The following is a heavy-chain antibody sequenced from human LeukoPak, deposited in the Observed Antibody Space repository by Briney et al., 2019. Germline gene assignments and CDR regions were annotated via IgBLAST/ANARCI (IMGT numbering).Heavy chain of an antibody. J-gene: IGHJ4*02. Sequence: SETLSLTCTVSGGSISSSSYYWGWIRQPPGKGLEWIGSIYYSGSTYYNPSLKSRVTISVDTSKNQFSLKLSSVTAADTAVYYCAGGSNYEKFLGDWGQGTLVTVSS. CDR3: AGGSNYEKFLGD. CDR1: GGSISSSSYY. V-gene: IGHV4-39*07. CDR2: IYYSGST. D-gene: IGHD4-4*01.